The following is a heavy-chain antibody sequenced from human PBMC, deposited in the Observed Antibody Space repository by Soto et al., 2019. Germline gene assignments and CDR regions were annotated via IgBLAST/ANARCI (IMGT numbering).Heavy chain of an antibody. CDR1: GFSFSSYA. CDR2: ISGRGGSS. D-gene: IGHD1-26*01. CDR3: AKGSIEYSASVDY. J-gene: IGHJ4*02. Sequence: EVQLLESGGGLIQPGGSLRLSCSASGFSFSSYAMMWVRQAPGKGLEWVSVISGRGGSSYFAGSAKGRFTISSDNSKNMLYLEMNSLRAEDTAIYFCAKGSIEYSASVDYWGQGTVVIVSS. V-gene: IGHV3-23*01.